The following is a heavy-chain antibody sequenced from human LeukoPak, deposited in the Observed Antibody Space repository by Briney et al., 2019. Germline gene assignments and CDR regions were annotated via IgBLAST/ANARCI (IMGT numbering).Heavy chain of an antibody. CDR3: ARGQIVYSFDRSGYFDY. V-gene: IGHV1-8*01. J-gene: IGHJ4*02. Sequence: GASVKVSCKASGYTFTSYVINWVRQATGQGLEWMGWMNPDSGNTGYAQQFQGRVTMTRNTSISTAYMELSSLRSEDTAVYYCARGQIVYSFDRSGYFDYWGQGNLVTVSS. D-gene: IGHD3-22*01. CDR1: GYTFTSYV. CDR2: MNPDSGNT.